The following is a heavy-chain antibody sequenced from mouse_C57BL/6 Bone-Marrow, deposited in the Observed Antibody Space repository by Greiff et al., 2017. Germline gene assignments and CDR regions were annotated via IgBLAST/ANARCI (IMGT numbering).Heavy chain of an antibody. Sequence: VQLVESGAELVKPGASVKLSCKASGYTFTSYWMHWVKQRPGRGLEWIGRIDPNSGGTKYNEKFKSKATLTVDKPSSTAYMQLSSLTSEDSAVYYCARRYDGYYVPFFDYWGQGTTLTVSS. D-gene: IGHD2-3*01. CDR2: IDPNSGGT. CDR3: ARRYDGYYVPFFDY. CDR1: GYTFTSYW. J-gene: IGHJ2*01. V-gene: IGHV1-72*01.